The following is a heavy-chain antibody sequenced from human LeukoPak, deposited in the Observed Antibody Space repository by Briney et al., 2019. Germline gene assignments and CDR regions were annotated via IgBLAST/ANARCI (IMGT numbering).Heavy chain of an antibody. D-gene: IGHD2-15*01. CDR2: ISGSGGST. V-gene: IGHV3-23*01. J-gene: IGHJ6*03. Sequence: GGSLRLSCAASGFTFSSYAMSWVRQAPGKGREWVSAISGSGGSTYYADSVKGRFTISRDNSKNTLYLQMNSLRAEDAAVYYCAKGLYCSGGSCYSIDSSYYYMDVWGKGTTVTVSS. CDR1: GFTFSSYA. CDR3: AKGLYCSGGSCYSIDSSYYYMDV.